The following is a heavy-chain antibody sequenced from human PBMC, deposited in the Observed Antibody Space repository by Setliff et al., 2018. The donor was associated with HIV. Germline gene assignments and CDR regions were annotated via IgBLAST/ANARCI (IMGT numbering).Heavy chain of an antibody. V-gene: IGHV3-15*01. D-gene: IGHD3-22*01. CDR3: TTGVGTSSVDY. CDR1: GLKLSFSFAW. J-gene: IGHJ4*02. CDR2: IKRKSDGGTA. Sequence: GGSLRLSCTASGLKLSFSFAWLSWVRQVPGKGLEWVGRIKRKSDGGTADYGAPVQGRFTISRDDSKKTLYLQMNSLKTEDTAVYYCTTGVGTSSVDYWGQGTMVTVS.